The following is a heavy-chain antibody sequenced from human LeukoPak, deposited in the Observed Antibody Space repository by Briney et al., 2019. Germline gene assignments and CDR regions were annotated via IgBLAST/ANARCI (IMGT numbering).Heavy chain of an antibody. D-gene: IGHD3-16*01. CDR3: AKERFGDPTGDY. CDR1: GFTFSSYA. J-gene: IGHJ4*02. CDR2: ISGSGGST. Sequence: GRSLRLSCAASGFTFSSYAMHWVRQAPGKGLEWVSAISGSGGSTYYADSVKGRFTISRDNSKNTLYLQMNSLRAEDTAVYYCAKERFGDPTGDYWGQGALVTVSS. V-gene: IGHV3-23*01.